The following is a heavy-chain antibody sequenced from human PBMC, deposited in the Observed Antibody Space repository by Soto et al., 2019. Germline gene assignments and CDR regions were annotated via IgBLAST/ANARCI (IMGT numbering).Heavy chain of an antibody. CDR2: INPGGGST. CDR1: GYTFTTYY. J-gene: IGHJ4*02. CDR3: ARANTYNRLDY. Sequence: QVQLVQSGAEVKKTGASLRLSCKASGYTFTTYYIHWVRQAPGQGLVWMGIINPGGGSTTYAQKLQGRVTLTTDTSTSTVYMELKSLRSEDTAVYYCARANTYNRLDYWGQGTRVTVSS. V-gene: IGHV1-46*04. D-gene: IGHD1-1*01.